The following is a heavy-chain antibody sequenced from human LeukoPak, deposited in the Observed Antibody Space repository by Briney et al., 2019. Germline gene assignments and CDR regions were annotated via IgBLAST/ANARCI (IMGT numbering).Heavy chain of an antibody. J-gene: IGHJ4*02. CDR2: ISNNGGYT. CDR3: ARVYCGGDCFRSYFDY. V-gene: IGHV3-23*01. Sequence: GGSLRLSCAASGLTFSSSAMSWVRQAPGKGLEWVSAISNNGGYTYYADSVQGRFTISRDNSKSTLCLQMNSLRAEDTAVYYCARVYCGGDCFRSYFDYWGQGTLVTVSS. D-gene: IGHD2-21*02. CDR1: GLTFSSSA.